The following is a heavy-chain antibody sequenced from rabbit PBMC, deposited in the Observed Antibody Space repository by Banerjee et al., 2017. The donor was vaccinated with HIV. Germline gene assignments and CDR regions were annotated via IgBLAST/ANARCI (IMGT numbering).Heavy chain of an antibody. CDR3: ARGRDISGWAMDL. Sequence: QEQLKEPGGALVTPGGSLTLTCKASGFSFSGVYDMCWVRQAPGKGLEWIACIYIGDGSTYYASWAKGRFTITRNTSLNTVTLQMTSLTAADTATYFCARGRDISGWAMDLWGPGTLVTVS. D-gene: IGHD4-1*01. J-gene: IGHJ4*01. CDR2: IYIGDGST. V-gene: IGHV1S47*01. CDR1: GFSFSGVYD.